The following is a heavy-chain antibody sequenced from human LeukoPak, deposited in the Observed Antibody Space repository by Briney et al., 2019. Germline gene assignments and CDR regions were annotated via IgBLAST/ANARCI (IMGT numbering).Heavy chain of an antibody. CDR2: ISYDGRSK. Sequence: GRSLRLSCAASGFTFSSYGMHWVRQAPGKGLEWVAVISYDGRSKYYADSMKGRFTISRDNSKNTLYLQMNSLRDEDTAVYYCARLEYYYVSGNYYKLFDYWGQGTLVTVCS. CDR3: ARLEYYYVSGNYYKLFDY. D-gene: IGHD3-10*01. V-gene: IGHV3-30*03. CDR1: GFTFSSYG. J-gene: IGHJ4*02.